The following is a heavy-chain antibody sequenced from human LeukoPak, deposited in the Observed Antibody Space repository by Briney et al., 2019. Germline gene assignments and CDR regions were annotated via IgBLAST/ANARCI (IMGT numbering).Heavy chain of an antibody. CDR2: IYYSGST. CDR1: GGSISSGGYS. V-gene: IGHV4-31*03. D-gene: IGHD1-26*01. CDR3: ARIKRDAGNYYYFGIDV. Sequence: SETLSLTCTVSGGSISSGGYSWSWIRQHPGKGLEWIGYIYYSGSTYYHPSLKSRVTISVDTSKNQFSLKLSSVTAADTAVYYCARIKRDAGNYYYFGIDVWGQGTTVTVSS. J-gene: IGHJ6*02.